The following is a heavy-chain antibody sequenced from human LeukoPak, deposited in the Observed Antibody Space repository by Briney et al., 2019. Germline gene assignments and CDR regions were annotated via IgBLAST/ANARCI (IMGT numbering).Heavy chain of an antibody. Sequence: GGSLRLSCAASGFTFTNAWMSWVRQAPGKGLEWVGRIKRKADGGTTDYAAPVKGRFSISRDDSKNTLFLQMSSLKTEDTAVYCCTTDNNYGDYGLDYWGQGTLVTVSS. CDR3: TTDNNYGDYGLDY. D-gene: IGHD4-17*01. CDR2: IKRKADGGTT. CDR1: GFTFTNAW. V-gene: IGHV3-15*05. J-gene: IGHJ4*02.